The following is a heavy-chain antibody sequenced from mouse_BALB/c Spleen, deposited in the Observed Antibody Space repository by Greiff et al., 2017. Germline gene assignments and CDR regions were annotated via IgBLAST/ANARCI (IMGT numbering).Heavy chain of an antibody. Sequence: EVHLVESGGGLVKPGGSLKLSCAASGFTFSSYAMSWVRQTPEKRLEWVATISSGGSYTYYPDSVKGRFTISRDNAKNTLYLQMSSLRSEDTAMYYCARHAYWGQGTLVTVSA. CDR1: GFTFSSYA. CDR2: ISSGGSYT. CDR3: ARHAY. J-gene: IGHJ3*01. V-gene: IGHV5-9-3*01.